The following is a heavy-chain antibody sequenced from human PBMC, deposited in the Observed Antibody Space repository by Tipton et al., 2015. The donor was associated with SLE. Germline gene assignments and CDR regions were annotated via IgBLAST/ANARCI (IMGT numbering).Heavy chain of an antibody. Sequence: SLRLSCAASGFTFSSYGMHWVRQAPGKGLEWVAVIWYDGSNKYYADSVKGRFTISRDNSKNTLYLQMNSLRAEDTAVYYCAKGSPGYGGNSGAFDIWGQGTMVTVSS. CDR2: IWYDGSNK. J-gene: IGHJ3*02. CDR1: GFTFSSYG. CDR3: AKGSPGYGGNSGAFDI. V-gene: IGHV3-33*06. D-gene: IGHD4-23*01.